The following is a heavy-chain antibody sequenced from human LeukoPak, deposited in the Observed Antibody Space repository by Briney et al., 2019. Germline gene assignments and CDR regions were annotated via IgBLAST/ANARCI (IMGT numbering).Heavy chain of an antibody. CDR3: ARGGRVGELSLYYFDY. V-gene: IGHV1-18*04. CDR2: ISAYNGNT. D-gene: IGHD3-16*02. J-gene: IGHJ4*02. CDR1: GYTFTSYG. Sequence: ASVKVSCKASGYTFTSYGISWVRQAPGQGLEWMGWISAYNGNTNYAQKLQGRVTMTTDTSTSTAYMELRSLRSEDTAVYYCARGGRVGELSLYYFDYWGQGTLVTVSS.